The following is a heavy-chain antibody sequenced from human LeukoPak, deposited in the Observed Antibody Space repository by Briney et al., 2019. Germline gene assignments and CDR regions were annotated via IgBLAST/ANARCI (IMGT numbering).Heavy chain of an antibody. D-gene: IGHD3-16*02. J-gene: IGHJ4*02. V-gene: IGHV4-39*07. CDR3: ARGYPDYDYVWGSYRMGYYFDY. Sequence: SETLSLTCTVSGGSISSSSYYWSWIRQPPGKGLEWIGEINHSGSTNYNPSLKSRVTISVDTSKNQFSLKLSSVTAADTAVYYCARGYPDYDYVWGSYRMGYYFDYWGQGTLVTVSS. CDR1: GGSISSSSYY. CDR2: INHSGST.